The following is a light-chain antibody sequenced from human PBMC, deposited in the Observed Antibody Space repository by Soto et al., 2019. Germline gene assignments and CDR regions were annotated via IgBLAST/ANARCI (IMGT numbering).Light chain of an antibody. CDR2: DAS. CDR3: QQYKSYPWT. J-gene: IGKJ1*01. Sequence: DIQMTQSPSTLSASVGDRVTITCRASQSISSGLAWYQKKPGKAPKLLIYDASTLESGVPSRFSGSGSGTDFTLTISSLQPDDFATYYCQQYKSYPWTFGQGTKVDIK. CDR1: QSISSG. V-gene: IGKV1-5*01.